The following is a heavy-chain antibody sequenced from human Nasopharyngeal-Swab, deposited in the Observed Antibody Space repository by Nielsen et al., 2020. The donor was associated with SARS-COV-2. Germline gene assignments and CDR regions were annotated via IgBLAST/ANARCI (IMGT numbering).Heavy chain of an antibody. CDR2: IQQDGSEK. V-gene: IGHV3-7*01. D-gene: IGHD3-10*01. CDR1: GFTFSSYW. J-gene: IGHJ5*02. CDR3: ARESLSTRHSGWFDP. Sequence: GGSLRLSCAASGFTFSSYWMRWVRQAPAKGPEWVANIQQDGSEKYYVDSVKGRFTISRDNAESSLYLEMNSLRVEDTAVYFCARESLSTRHSGWFDPWGQGTLVTVSS.